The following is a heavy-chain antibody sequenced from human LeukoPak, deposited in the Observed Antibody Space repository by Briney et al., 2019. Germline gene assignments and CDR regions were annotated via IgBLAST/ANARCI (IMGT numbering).Heavy chain of an antibody. Sequence: PGGSLRLSCAASGFTFSSYEMNWVRQAPGKGLEWVSVIYSGGSTYYADSVKGRFTISRDNAKNSLYLQMNSLRAEDTAVYYCASGAFMIVSGFDYWGQGTLVTVSP. CDR3: ASGAFMIVSGFDY. CDR1: GFTFSSYE. J-gene: IGHJ4*02. CDR2: IYSGGST. V-gene: IGHV3-66*01. D-gene: IGHD3-22*01.